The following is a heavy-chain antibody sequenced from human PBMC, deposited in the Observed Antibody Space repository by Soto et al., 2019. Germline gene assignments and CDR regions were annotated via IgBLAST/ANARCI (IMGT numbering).Heavy chain of an antibody. V-gene: IGHV1-18*01. CDR3: ARVTVIAAVIGFNWFDP. CDR1: GYTFTSHA. D-gene: IGHD6-13*01. J-gene: IGHJ5*02. Sequence: QVQLVQSRAEVKKPGASVKVSCKASGYTFTSHAITWVRQAPGQGLEWMGWISAYNGHTNYAQKLQGRVTMTIDTSTSTVYMELRNLRSDDTAVYYCARVTVIAAVIGFNWFDPWVQGTLVTVSS. CDR2: ISAYNGHT.